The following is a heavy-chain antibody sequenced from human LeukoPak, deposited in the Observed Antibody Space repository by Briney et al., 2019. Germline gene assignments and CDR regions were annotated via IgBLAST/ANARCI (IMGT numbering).Heavy chain of an antibody. D-gene: IGHD2-2*01. Sequence: ASVKVSCKASGYTFTSYGISWVRQAPGQGLEWMGWISAYNGNTNYAQKLQGRVTMTTDTSTSTAYMELRSLRADDTDVYYCARESYCSSTSCYSDYYYYGMDVWGQGTTVTVSS. V-gene: IGHV1-18*01. CDR3: ARESYCSSTSCYSDYYYYGMDV. CDR1: GYTFTSYG. CDR2: ISAYNGNT. J-gene: IGHJ6*02.